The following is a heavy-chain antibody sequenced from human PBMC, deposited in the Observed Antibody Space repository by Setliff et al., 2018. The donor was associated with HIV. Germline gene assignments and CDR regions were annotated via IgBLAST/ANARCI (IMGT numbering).Heavy chain of an antibody. V-gene: IGHV1-46*01. CDR2: INPSGGST. Sequence: GASVKVSCKPSGFTFTGYYLHWVRQAPGQGLEWMGEINPSGGSTSYSEKFRGRATMTRDTSRSTVYMELSSLRFDDTAVYYCARVPILRYASPVDMWGQGTLVTVSS. CDR3: ARVPILRYASPVDM. D-gene: IGHD3-9*01. J-gene: IGHJ4*02. CDR1: GFTFTGYY.